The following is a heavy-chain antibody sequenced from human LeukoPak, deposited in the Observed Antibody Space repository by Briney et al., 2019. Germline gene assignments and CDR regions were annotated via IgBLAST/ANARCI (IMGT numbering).Heavy chain of an antibody. CDR1: GGTFSSYA. CDR2: IIPILGIA. J-gene: IGHJ4*02. CDR3: AREYRYSSGYPDY. V-gene: IGHV1-69*04. Sequence: SVKVSCKASGGTFSSYAISWVRQAPGQGLEWMGRIIPILGIANYAQKFQGRVTITADKSTSTAYMELSSLRSEDTAVYYCAREYRYSSGYPDYWGQGTLVTVSS. D-gene: IGHD3-22*01.